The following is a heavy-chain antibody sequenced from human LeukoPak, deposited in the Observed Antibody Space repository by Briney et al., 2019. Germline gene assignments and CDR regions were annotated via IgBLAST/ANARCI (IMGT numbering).Heavy chain of an antibody. J-gene: IGHJ3*02. CDR3: ARVRSVGGNPHAFNI. CDR2: IKQDGSEK. D-gene: IGHD4-23*01. CDR1: GFTFSSYW. Sequence: GGSLRLSCAASGFTFSSYWMSWVRQAPGRGLEWVANIKQDGSEKYYADSMKGRFTISRDNAKSSLFLQMNSLRAEDTAVYYCARVRSVGGNPHAFNIWGQGTMVTVSS. V-gene: IGHV3-7*01.